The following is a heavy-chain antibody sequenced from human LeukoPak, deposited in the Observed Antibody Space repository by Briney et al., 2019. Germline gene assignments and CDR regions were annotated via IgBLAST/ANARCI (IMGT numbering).Heavy chain of an antibody. D-gene: IGHD5-12*01. J-gene: IGHJ4*02. Sequence: EASVKVSCKASGYTFTSYGISWVRQAPGQGLEWMGWVSAYNGNQGRVTMTTDTSTSTAYMELRSLRSDDTAVYYCARIHIVATDFDYWGQGTLVTVSS. CDR2: VSAYNGN. V-gene: IGHV1-18*01. CDR3: ARIHIVATDFDY. CDR1: GYTFTSYG.